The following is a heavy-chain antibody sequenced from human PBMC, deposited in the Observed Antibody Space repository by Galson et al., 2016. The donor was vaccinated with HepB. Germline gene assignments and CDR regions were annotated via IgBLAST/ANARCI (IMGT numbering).Heavy chain of an antibody. J-gene: IGHJ6*02. Sequence: SVKVSCKASGGTFSDYTINWVRQAPGQGLEWMGKIIPMFASANYAQTFHGRVTISVDQSSNTVYMELSSLRSDDTALYYCAREDSEQSRYYGMDVWGQGTPVTVS. V-gene: IGHV1-69*08. CDR1: GGTFSDYT. CDR2: IIPMFASA. CDR3: AREDSEQSRYYGMDV. D-gene: IGHD1/OR15-1a*01.